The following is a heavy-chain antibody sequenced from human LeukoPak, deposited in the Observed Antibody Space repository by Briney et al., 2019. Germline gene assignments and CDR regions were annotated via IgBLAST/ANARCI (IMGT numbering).Heavy chain of an antibody. CDR1: GFTFSSYS. CDR3: ARDKGIYYDSSGYDY. Sequence: PGGSLRPSCAASGFTFSSYSMNWVRQAPGKGLEWVSSISSSSYIYYADSVKGRFTISRDNAKNSLYLQMNSLRAEDTAVYYCARDKGIYYDSSGYDYWGQGTLVTVSS. J-gene: IGHJ4*02. V-gene: IGHV3-21*01. CDR2: ISSSSYI. D-gene: IGHD3-22*01.